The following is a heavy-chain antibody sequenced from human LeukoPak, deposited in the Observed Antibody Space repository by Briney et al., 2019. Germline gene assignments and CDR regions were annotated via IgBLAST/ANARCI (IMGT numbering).Heavy chain of an antibody. J-gene: IGHJ4*02. Sequence: SETLSLTCTVSGGSISSYYWSWIRQPPGKGLEWIGEINHSGSTNYNPSLKSRVTISVDTSKNQFSLKLSSVTAADTAVYYCARGNYGSGSYYNDYWGQGTLVTVSS. CDR2: INHSGST. CDR3: ARGNYGSGSYYNDY. CDR1: GGSISSYY. V-gene: IGHV4-34*01. D-gene: IGHD3-10*01.